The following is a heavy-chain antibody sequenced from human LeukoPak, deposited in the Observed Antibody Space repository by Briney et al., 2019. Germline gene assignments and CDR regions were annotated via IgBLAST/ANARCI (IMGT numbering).Heavy chain of an antibody. CDR2: IYYSGST. D-gene: IGHD1-1*01. J-gene: IGHJ4*02. Sequence: SETLSLTCFVSGGSISSSNYYWGWFRQPPGKGLEWIGSIYYSGSTYYNPSLKSRVTISVDTSKNQFSLKLSSVTAADTAVYYCARRTGGASFDYWGQGTLVTVSS. CDR1: GGSISSSNYY. CDR3: ARRTGGASFDY. V-gene: IGHV4-39*01.